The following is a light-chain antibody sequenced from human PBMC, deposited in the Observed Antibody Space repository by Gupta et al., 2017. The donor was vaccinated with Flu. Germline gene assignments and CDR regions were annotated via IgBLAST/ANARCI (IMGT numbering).Light chain of an antibody. J-gene: IGKJ1*01. V-gene: IGKV6D-21*02. Sequence: PDFQYVSPGGEVTITCRASQSIGSSLHGYQQKPDQSPKLLIKYASQCISGVPSRFSGSGSGTDFTLTINSLEAEDAAAYYCQQSSSLPWTFGQGTKVEIK. CDR3: QQSSSLPWT. CDR2: YAS. CDR1: QSIGSS.